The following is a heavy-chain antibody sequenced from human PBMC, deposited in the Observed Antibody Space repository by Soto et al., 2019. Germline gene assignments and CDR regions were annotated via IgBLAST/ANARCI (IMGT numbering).Heavy chain of an antibody. CDR3: AREYSNSPEAFDF. CDR2: IYYTGST. D-gene: IGHD6-6*01. Sequence: SETLSLTCTVSGVSVNSDNYYWSWIRQPPGKGLEWIGYIYYTGSTTYNPSLKSRVTISLDTSRNQFSLSLKSVTAADTAVFYCAREYSNSPEAFDFWGRGTLVT. CDR1: GVSVNSDNYY. V-gene: IGHV4-61*01. J-gene: IGHJ4*02.